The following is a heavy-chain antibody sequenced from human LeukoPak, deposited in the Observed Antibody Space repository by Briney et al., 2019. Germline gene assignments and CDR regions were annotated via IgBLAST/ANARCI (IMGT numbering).Heavy chain of an antibody. Sequence: ASVKVSCKASGYTFTGYYMHWVRQAPGQGLEWMGWINPNSGGTNYAQKFQGRVTMTRDTSNSTAYMELSRLRSDDTAVYYCARERRIVVVPAATPRFDYWGQGTLVTVSS. CDR3: ARERRIVVVPAATPRFDY. D-gene: IGHD2-2*01. J-gene: IGHJ4*02. V-gene: IGHV1-2*02. CDR1: GYTFTGYY. CDR2: INPNSGGT.